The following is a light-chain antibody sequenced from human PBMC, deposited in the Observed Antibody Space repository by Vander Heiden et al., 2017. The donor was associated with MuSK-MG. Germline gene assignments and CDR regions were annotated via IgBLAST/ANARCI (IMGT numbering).Light chain of an antibody. J-gene: IGKJ2*01. V-gene: IGKV3-20*01. CDR2: GAS. CDR3: QQDGSSPRT. Sequence: EIVLTQSPGTLSLSPGERATLSCRASQSVSSSSLAWYQQKPGQAPRLLIYGASSRATGIPDRFSGSGSGTDFTLTISRLEPEDFAVYYCQQDGSSPRTFGQGTKLEIK. CDR1: QSVSSSS.